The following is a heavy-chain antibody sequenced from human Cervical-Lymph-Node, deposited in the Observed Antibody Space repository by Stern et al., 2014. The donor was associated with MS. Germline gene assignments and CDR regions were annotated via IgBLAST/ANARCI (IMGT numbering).Heavy chain of an antibody. CDR1: GGTFSSYA. CDR3: ASSVGELTPEAV. V-gene: IGHV1-69*01. Sequence: QVQLVQSGAEVKKPGSSVRVSCKASGGTFSSYAISWVRQAPGQGLEWMGGIIPMIGTANYAQKFQGRVTITADASTTKAYMEVSSLRAEDTAVYCGASSVGELTPEAVWGQGTTVTVFS. J-gene: IGHJ6*02. D-gene: IGHD3-10*01. CDR2: IIPMIGTA.